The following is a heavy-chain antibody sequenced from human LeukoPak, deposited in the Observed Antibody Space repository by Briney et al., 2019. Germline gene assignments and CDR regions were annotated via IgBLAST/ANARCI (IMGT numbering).Heavy chain of an antibody. Sequence: GESLKISCQGSGYIFTSYWIGWVRQMPGKGRGWMGIIYPGESDTRYSPSFQGQVTISADRSISTAYLQWSSLQASDTAMYYCARRIAAVGWFAPWGQGTLVTVYS. D-gene: IGHD6-13*01. V-gene: IGHV5-51*01. J-gene: IGHJ5*02. CDR3: ARRIAAVGWFAP. CDR2: IYPGESDT. CDR1: GYIFTSYW.